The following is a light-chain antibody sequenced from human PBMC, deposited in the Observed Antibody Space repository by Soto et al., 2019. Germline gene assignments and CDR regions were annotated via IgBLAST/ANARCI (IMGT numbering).Light chain of an antibody. CDR3: SSYAGSNNLV. CDR1: SSDVGGYNY. CDR2: GVS. V-gene: IGLV2-8*01. Sequence: QSALTQPPSASGSPGQSVTISCTGTSSDVGGYNYVSWYQQHPGKAPKLMISGVSKRPSGVPDRFSGSKSGNTASLTVSGLQADDEADYYCSSYAGSNNLVFGGGTKLTVL. J-gene: IGLJ2*01.